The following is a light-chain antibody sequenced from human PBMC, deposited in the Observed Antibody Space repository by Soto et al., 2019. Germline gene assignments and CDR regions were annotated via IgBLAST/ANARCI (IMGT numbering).Light chain of an antibody. Sequence: DIQMTQSPSSLSASVGDRVTITCRASQSISSYLNWYQQKLGKAPKLLIYAASSLQSGVPSRFSGSGSGTDFTLTISSLQPEDFATYYCQQGFTFGPGTKVDIK. CDR1: QSISSY. V-gene: IGKV1-39*01. CDR2: AAS. J-gene: IGKJ3*01. CDR3: QQGFT.